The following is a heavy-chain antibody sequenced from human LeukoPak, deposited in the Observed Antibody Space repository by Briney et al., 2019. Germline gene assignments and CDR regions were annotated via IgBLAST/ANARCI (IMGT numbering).Heavy chain of an antibody. CDR3: ATRAARRLVY. V-gene: IGHV4-34*01. D-gene: IGHD6-6*01. CDR2: INHSGST. Sequence: SETLSLTCAVYGGSFSGYYWSWIRQPPGKGLEWIGEINHSGSTNYNPSLKSRVTISVDTSKNQFSLKLSSVTAADTAVYYCATRAARRLVYWGQGTLVTVSS. J-gene: IGHJ4*02. CDR1: GGSFSGYY.